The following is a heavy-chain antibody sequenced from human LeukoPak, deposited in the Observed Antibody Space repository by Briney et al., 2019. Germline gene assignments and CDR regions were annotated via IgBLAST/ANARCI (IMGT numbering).Heavy chain of an antibody. Sequence: SETLSLTCTVSGGSISSYFWSWIRQPPGKGLEWIWYIYTDGSTIYNPSLKSRVTISLDTSKKQFSLKLTSVTAPDTAVYYCARRQTFFDYWGQGTLVTVSS. J-gene: IGHJ4*02. V-gene: IGHV4-4*09. CDR3: ARRQTFFDY. CDR2: IYTDGST. CDR1: GGSISSYF.